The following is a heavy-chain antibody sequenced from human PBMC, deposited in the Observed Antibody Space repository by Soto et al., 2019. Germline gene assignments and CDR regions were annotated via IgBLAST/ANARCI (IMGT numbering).Heavy chain of an antibody. D-gene: IGHD1-26*01. CDR1: GYPFSSNW. Sequence: PGESLKISCQTSGYPFSSNWIGRVRQVPGKGLEWVGIIYPGDSETRYGPSFQGQVTISVDRSLNSAYLQWNSLQASDTAIYYWARRLGAWGLPHHFVSCGKGNMVTV. V-gene: IGHV5-51*01. CDR2: IYPGDSET. J-gene: IGHJ1*01. CDR3: ARRLGAWGLPHHFVS.